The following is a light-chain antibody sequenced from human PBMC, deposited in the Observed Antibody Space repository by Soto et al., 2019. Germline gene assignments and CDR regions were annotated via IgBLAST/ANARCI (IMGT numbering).Light chain of an antibody. CDR1: QSISTY. Sequence: DIQMTQSPSTLSASVGDRVTITCRASQSISTYLAWYRHKPGKAPKLLIYDASSLESGVPSRFSGSGSGTEFTLTISSLQPDDFAIYYCQQRQYWPPITFGQGTRLEIK. CDR3: QQRQYWPPIT. J-gene: IGKJ5*01. V-gene: IGKV1-5*01. CDR2: DAS.